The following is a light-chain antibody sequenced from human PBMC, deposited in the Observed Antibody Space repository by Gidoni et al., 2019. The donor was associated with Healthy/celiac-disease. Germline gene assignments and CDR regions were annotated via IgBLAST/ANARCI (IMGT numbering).Light chain of an antibody. J-gene: IGLJ1*01. CDR2: DVS. Sequence: QSALTQPRSVSGSPGQSVTISCTGTSSDVGGYNYVSWYQHHPGKATKFMIYDVSKRPSGVPDRFSGSKSGNTASLTISGLQAEDEADYYCCSYAGSYTYVFGSGTKVTVL. CDR1: SSDVGGYNY. V-gene: IGLV2-11*01. CDR3: CSYAGSYTYV.